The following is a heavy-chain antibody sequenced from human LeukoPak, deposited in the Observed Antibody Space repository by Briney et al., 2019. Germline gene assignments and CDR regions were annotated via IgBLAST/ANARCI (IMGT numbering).Heavy chain of an antibody. D-gene: IGHD2-2*01. Sequence: SVKVSCKASGGTFSSYAISWVRQAPGQGLEWMGGIIPIFGTANYAQKFQGRVTITADESTSTAYMELSSLRSEDTAVYYCARSPQLLSWFDPWGRGTLVTESS. J-gene: IGHJ5*02. CDR3: ARSPQLLSWFDP. V-gene: IGHV1-69*13. CDR1: GGTFSSYA. CDR2: IIPIFGTA.